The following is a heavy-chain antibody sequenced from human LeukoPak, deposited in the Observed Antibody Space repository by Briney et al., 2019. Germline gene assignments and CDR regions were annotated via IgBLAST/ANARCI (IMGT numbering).Heavy chain of an antibody. CDR1: GGSFSGYY. J-gene: IGHJ4*02. CDR3: ARASSSWYYAFDY. CDR2: INHSGST. Sequence: PSETLSLTCAVYGGSFSGYYWSWIRQPPGKGLEWIGEINHSGSTNYNPSLKSRVTISVDTSKNQFSLKLSSVTAADTAVYYCARASSSWYYAFDYWGQGTLVTVSS. D-gene: IGHD6-13*01. V-gene: IGHV4-34*01.